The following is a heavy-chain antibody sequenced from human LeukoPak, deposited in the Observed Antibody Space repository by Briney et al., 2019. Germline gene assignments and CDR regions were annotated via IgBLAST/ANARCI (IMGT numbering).Heavy chain of an antibody. V-gene: IGHV4-34*01. CDR1: GGSFSGYY. CDR2: INHSGST. Sequence: SETLSLTCAVYGGSFSGYYWSWIRQPPGKGLEWIGEINHSGSTNYNPSLKSRVTISVDTSKNQFSLKLSSVTAADTAVYYCARGNCSSTSCPGGPNYYWGQGTLVTVSS. J-gene: IGHJ4*02. CDR3: ARGNCSSTSCPGGPNYY. D-gene: IGHD2-2*01.